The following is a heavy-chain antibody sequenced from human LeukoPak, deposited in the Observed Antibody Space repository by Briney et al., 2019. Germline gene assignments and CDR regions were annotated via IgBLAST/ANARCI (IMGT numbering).Heavy chain of an antibody. CDR1: GVSFSGYY. Sequence: SETLSLTCAVYGVSFSGYYWSWIRQPPGKGLEWIGEINHSGSTNYNPSLKSRVTISVDTSKKQFSLNLTSVTAADTAVYYCARLPYGSGYWLHREGRDVWGKGTTVTISS. CDR3: ARLPYGSGYWLHREGRDV. D-gene: IGHD3-10*01. CDR2: INHSGST. J-gene: IGHJ6*04. V-gene: IGHV4-34*01.